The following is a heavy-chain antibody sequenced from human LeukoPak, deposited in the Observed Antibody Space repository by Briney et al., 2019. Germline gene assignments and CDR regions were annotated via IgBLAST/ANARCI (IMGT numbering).Heavy chain of an antibody. Sequence: GESLKISCKGSGYSFTSYWIGWVRQMPGKGLEWMGIIYPGDSDTGYSPSFQGQVTISADKSISTAYLQWSSLKASDTAMYYCARAHSSGYYPYYFDYWGQGTLVTVSS. V-gene: IGHV5-51*01. J-gene: IGHJ4*02. CDR1: GYSFTSYW. CDR2: IYPGDSDT. CDR3: ARAHSSGYYPYYFDY. D-gene: IGHD3-22*01.